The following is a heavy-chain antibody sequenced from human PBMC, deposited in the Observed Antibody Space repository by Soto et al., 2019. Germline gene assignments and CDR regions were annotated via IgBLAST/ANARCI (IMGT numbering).Heavy chain of an antibody. Sequence: RRLSCAASRFTFSSYAMIWVRQAPRNGLEWVSAISSSGGSAYYADSAKGRFTISRDNSKNTLYLQMNSLRADDTVVYHCAKGQNSGSYRFYFDYWGQGALVTVSS. J-gene: IGHJ4*02. CDR2: ISSSGGSA. D-gene: IGHD1-26*01. CDR3: AKGQNSGSYRFYFDY. V-gene: IGHV3-23*01. CDR1: RFTFSSYA.